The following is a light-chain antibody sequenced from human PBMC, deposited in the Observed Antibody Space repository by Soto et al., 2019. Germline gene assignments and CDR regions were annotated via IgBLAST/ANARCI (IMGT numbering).Light chain of an antibody. V-gene: IGKV2-28*01. CDR3: MQALQTALT. J-gene: IGKJ4*01. CDR1: QSLLHSNGYNY. Sequence: DIVMTQSPLSLPVTPGEPASISCRSSQSLLHSNGYNYLDWYLQKPGQSPQLLIYLGSNRASGVPDRFSGSGSGTDFTLKISRVEAEDVGVYYXMQALQTALTFGGGTKVEIK. CDR2: LGS.